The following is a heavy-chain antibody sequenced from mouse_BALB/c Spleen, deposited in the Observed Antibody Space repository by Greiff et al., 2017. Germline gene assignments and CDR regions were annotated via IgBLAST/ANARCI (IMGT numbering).Heavy chain of an antibody. CDR1: GFNIKDTY. CDR3: ASHYDYDTFGY. V-gene: IGHV14-3*02. D-gene: IGHD2-4*01. CDR2: IDPANGNT. J-gene: IGHJ2*01. Sequence: EVQLQQSGAELVKPGASVKLSCTASGFNIKDTYMHWVKQRPEQGLEWIGRIDPANGNTKYDPKFQGKATITADTSSNTAYLQLSSLTSEDTAVYYCASHYDYDTFGYWGQGTTLTVSS.